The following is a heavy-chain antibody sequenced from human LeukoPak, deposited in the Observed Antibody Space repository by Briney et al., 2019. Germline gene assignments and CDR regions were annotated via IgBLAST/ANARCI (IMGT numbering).Heavy chain of an antibody. CDR3: ARGQIAVAGTYDY. J-gene: IGHJ4*02. CDR2: IKQDGSEK. V-gene: IGHV3-7*01. CDR1: GFTFSSYW. Sequence: GGSLRLSCAASGFTFSSYWMSWVRQAPGKGLEWVANIKQDGSEKYYVDSVKGRFTIPRDNAKNSLYLQMNSLRAEDTAVYYCARGQIAVAGTYDYWGQGTLVTVSS. D-gene: IGHD6-19*01.